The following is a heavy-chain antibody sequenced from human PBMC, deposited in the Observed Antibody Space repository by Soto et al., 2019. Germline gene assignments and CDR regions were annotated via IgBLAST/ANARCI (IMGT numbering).Heavy chain of an antibody. CDR2: IYWNDDK. D-gene: IGHD3-3*01. CDR3: AHRGALRFLEYYFDY. CDR1: GFSLRTSGVG. V-gene: IGHV2-5*01. Sequence: SGPTLVNPTQTLTLTCTFSGFSLRTSGVGVGWIRQPPGKALEWLALIYWNDDKRYSPSLKSRLTITKDTSKNQVVLTMTNMDPVDTATYYCAHRGALRFLEYYFDYWGQGTLVTVSS. J-gene: IGHJ4*02.